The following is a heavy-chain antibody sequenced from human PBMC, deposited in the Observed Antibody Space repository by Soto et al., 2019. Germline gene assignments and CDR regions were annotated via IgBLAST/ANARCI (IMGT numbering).Heavy chain of an antibody. CDR1: GDSVSSNSVA. D-gene: IGHD2-21*02. CDR3: AQISMTEAPY. Sequence: QVQLQQSGPGLVKPSQTLSLTCAISGDSVSSNSVAWNWIRQSPSRGLEWLGRTYYRSKWYNDYAVSVKXXIXIXXDTSKNQFSLQLNSVTPEDTAVYYCAQISMTEAPYWGQGTLVTVSS. V-gene: IGHV6-1*01. CDR2: TYYRSKWYN. J-gene: IGHJ4*02.